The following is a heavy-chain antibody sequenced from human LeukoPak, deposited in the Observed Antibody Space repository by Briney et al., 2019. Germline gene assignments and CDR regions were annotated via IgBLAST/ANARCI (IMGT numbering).Heavy chain of an antibody. CDR2: LYHGDSV. CDR3: ARGLPPLGPNDY. V-gene: IGHV4-38-2*01. Sequence: KSSETLSLTCAVSGYSISNGYYWVWIRQPPGKGLEWIGSLYHGDSVYYNTALESRVSMSVDTSKNQFSLKLSSVTAADTAVYYCARGLPPLGPNDYWGQGTLVTVSS. J-gene: IGHJ4*02. D-gene: IGHD3-16*01. CDR1: GYSISNGYY.